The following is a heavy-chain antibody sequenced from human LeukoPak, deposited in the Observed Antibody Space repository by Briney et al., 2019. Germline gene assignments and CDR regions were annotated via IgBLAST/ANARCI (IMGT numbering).Heavy chain of an antibody. CDR1: GFTFSSYE. Sequence: GGSLRLSCAASGFTFSSYEMNWVRQAPGRGLEXXXYISSSGSTIYYADSVKGRFTISRDNAKNSLYLQMNSLRAEDTAVYYCARGYCSGGSCYPIFAFDIWGQGTMVTVSS. V-gene: IGHV3-48*03. D-gene: IGHD2-15*01. CDR2: ISSSGSTI. J-gene: IGHJ3*02. CDR3: ARGYCSGGSCYPIFAFDI.